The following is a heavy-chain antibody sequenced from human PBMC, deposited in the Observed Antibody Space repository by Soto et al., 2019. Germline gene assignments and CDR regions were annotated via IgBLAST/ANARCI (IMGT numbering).Heavy chain of an antibody. Sequence: ASVKVSCKASGGTFSSYAISWVRQAPGQGLEWMGGIIPIFGTANYAQKFQGRVTITADESTSTAYMELSSLRSEDTAVYYCARDLRRVGYSNYRKNLRDYYYYGMDVWGQGTTVTVSS. CDR2: IIPIFGTA. CDR3: ARDLRRVGYSNYRKNLRDYYYYGMDV. V-gene: IGHV1-69*13. J-gene: IGHJ6*02. CDR1: GGTFSSYA. D-gene: IGHD4-4*01.